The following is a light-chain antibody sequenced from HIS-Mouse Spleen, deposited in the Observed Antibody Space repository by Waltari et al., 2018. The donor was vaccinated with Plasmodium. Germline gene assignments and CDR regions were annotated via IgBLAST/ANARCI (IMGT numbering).Light chain of an antibody. J-gene: IGLJ1*01. CDR2: DVS. CDR3: CSYAGSYTYV. V-gene: IGLV2-11*01. CDR1: SRYFSGYNY. Sequence: QSALTQPRSVSGSPGQSVTISCTGTSRYFSGYNYVSWYQQHPGKAPKLMIYDVSKRPSGVPDRFSGSKSGNTASLTISGLQAEDEADYYCCSYAGSYTYVFGTGTKVTVL.